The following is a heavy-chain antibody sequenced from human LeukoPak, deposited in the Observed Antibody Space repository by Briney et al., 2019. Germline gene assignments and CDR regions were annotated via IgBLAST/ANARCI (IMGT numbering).Heavy chain of an antibody. CDR2: IGDSGRNT. V-gene: IGHV3-23*01. CDR3: AKDSLLRGATYDY. Sequence: GGSLRLSCAASGFTFSSYAMTWVRQAPGKGLEWVSAIGDSGRNTYYADSVRGRFTISRDNSKNTLYLQMNSLRAEDTAIYYCAKDSLLRGATYDYWGQGTLVTVSS. D-gene: IGHD1-26*01. CDR1: GFTFSSYA. J-gene: IGHJ4*02.